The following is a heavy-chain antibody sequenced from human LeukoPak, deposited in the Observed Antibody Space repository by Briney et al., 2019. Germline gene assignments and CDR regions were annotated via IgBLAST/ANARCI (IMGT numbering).Heavy chain of an antibody. D-gene: IGHD3-10*01. CDR2: INHSGST. Sequence: SETLSLTCAVYGGSFSGYYWSWIRQPPGKGLEWIGEINHSGSTNYNPSLKSRVTISVDAFKNQFSLKLSSVTAADTAVYYCARVSAAGAYGSGSYLDWGQGTLVTVSS. V-gene: IGHV4-34*01. J-gene: IGHJ4*02. CDR3: ARVSAAGAYGSGSYLD. CDR1: GGSFSGYY.